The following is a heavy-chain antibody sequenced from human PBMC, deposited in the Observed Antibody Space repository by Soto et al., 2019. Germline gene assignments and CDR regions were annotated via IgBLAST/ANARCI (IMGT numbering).Heavy chain of an antibody. V-gene: IGHV1-3*01. J-gene: IGHJ6*02. CDR2: INAGNGNT. Sequence: ASVTVSCTASGYTFTSYAIHWVRQAPGQRLEWMGWINAGNGNTKYSQKFQGRVTITRDTSASTAYMELSSLRSEDTAVYYCARDSPPFLYGSGPWDVWGQGTTVTVSS. D-gene: IGHD3-10*01. CDR1: GYTFTSYA. CDR3: ARDSPPFLYGSGPWDV.